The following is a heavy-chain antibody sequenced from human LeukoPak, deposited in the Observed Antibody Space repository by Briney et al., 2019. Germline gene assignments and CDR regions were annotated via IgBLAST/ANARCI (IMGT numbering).Heavy chain of an antibody. CDR2: IYYSGNT. CDR3: ATPYSGGYQGLDI. V-gene: IGHV4-39*01. J-gene: IGHJ3*02. CDR1: GGSITPLKDY. Sequence: PSETLSLTCTVSGGSITPLKDYWGWGRQPRGNGREWNGSIYYSGNTYYNPNIKSRITIFVDTSKNQCSLKLSSVTAADTAVYYCATPYSGGYQGLDIWGQGTTVTVSS. D-gene: IGHD1-26*01.